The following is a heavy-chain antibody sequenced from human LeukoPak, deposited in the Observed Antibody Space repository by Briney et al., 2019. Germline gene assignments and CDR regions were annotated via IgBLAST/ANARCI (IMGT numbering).Heavy chain of an antibody. CDR3: ARWGAYCGGDCSNPVYAFDL. J-gene: IGHJ3*01. Sequence: SETLSLTCTVSGGSISSSSYYWGWIRQPPGKGLEWIGSIYYSGSTTYNASLKSRVTISVDTSRNQFSLNLISVTAADTAVYYCARWGAYCGGDCSNPVYAFDLWGQGTTVTVSS. D-gene: IGHD2-21*02. CDR2: IYYSGST. V-gene: IGHV4-39*07. CDR1: GGSISSSSYY.